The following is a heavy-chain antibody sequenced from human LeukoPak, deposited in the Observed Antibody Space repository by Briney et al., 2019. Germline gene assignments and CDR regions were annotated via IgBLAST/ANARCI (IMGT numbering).Heavy chain of an antibody. CDR2: ISSSGSPI. J-gene: IGHJ4*02. CDR1: GFTFSDYY. Sequence: PGGSLRLSCAASGFTFSDYYMSWIRRAPGKGLEWVSYISSSGSPIYYADSVKGRFTISRDNAKNALYLQMNSLRAEDTAVYYCARDSYYYDSSGYYFVDYWGQGTLVTVSS. V-gene: IGHV3-11*01. D-gene: IGHD3-22*01. CDR3: ARDSYYYDSSGYYFVDY.